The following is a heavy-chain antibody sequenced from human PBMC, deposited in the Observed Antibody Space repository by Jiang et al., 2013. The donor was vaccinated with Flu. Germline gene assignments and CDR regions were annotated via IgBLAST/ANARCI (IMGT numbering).Heavy chain of an antibody. CDR3: ARTSDFWSGYYTFLDV. CDR1: GFTVSSNY. CDR2: IYSGGST. V-gene: IGHV3-66*01. Sequence: SCAASGFTVSSNYMSWVRQAPGKGLEWVSVIYSGGSTYYADSVKGRFTISRDNSKNTLYLQMNSLRAEDTAVYYCARTSDFWSGYYTFLDVWGQGTTVTVSS. D-gene: IGHD3-3*01. J-gene: IGHJ6*02.